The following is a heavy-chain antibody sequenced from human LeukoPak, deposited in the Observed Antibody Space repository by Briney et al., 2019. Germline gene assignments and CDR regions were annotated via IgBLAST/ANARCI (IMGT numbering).Heavy chain of an antibody. CDR1: GGSFSGYY. D-gene: IGHD2-15*01. J-gene: IGHJ4*02. CDR3: ARGRGPIVVVVAAPVVFDY. Sequence: PSETLSLTCAVYGGSFSGYYWSWIRQPPGKGLEWLGEINHSGSTNYNPSLKSRVTISVDTSKNQFSLKLSSVTAADTAVYYCARGRGPIVVVVAAPVVFDYWSQGTLVTVSS. CDR2: INHSGST. V-gene: IGHV4-34*01.